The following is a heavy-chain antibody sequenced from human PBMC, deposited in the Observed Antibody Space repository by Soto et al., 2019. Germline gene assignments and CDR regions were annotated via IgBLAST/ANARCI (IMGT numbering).Heavy chain of an antibody. CDR3: AREPYYYDSSGYYPGPFDY. Sequence: ASVKVSCKASGGTFSSYAISWVRQAPGQGLEWMGWINPNSGGTNYAQKFQGRVTMTRDTSISTAYMELSRLRSDDTAVYYCAREPYYYDSSGYYPGPFDYWGQGTLVTVSS. CDR2: INPNSGGT. D-gene: IGHD3-22*01. V-gene: IGHV1-2*02. J-gene: IGHJ4*02. CDR1: GGTFSSYA.